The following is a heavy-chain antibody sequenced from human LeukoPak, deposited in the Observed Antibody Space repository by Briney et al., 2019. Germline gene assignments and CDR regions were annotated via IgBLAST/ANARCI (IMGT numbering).Heavy chain of an antibody. D-gene: IGHD3-3*02. V-gene: IGHV3-53*01. CDR1: GFSVSLNY. CDR3: ARVGDHFHWYLDL. Sequence: GGSLRLSCAASGFSVSLNYMNWVRQAPGKGLEWDSILYSGSDTYYAASVKGRFTISRDSSKNMLFLHMNSLRAEDTAVYCARVGDHFHWYLDLWGRGTLVTVSS. CDR2: LYSGSDT. J-gene: IGHJ2*01.